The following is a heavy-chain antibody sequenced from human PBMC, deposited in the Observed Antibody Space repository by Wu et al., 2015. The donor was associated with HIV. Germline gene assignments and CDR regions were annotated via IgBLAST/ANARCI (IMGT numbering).Heavy chain of an antibody. D-gene: IGHD2-2*01. CDR3: ARVFIVVQLVIPVNLVSFDI. CDR1: GYTFTGFY. J-gene: IGHJ3*02. CDR2: INPDSGGT. V-gene: IGHV1-2*02. Sequence: QVQLLQSGAEVKKPGASVKVSCKASGYTFTGFYMHWVRQAPGQGLEWMGWINPDSGGTKYAQKFQGRVTMTRDTSINTASMELNRLRSDDTVRLYCARVFIVVQLVIPVNLVSFDIWGQGTMVTVSS.